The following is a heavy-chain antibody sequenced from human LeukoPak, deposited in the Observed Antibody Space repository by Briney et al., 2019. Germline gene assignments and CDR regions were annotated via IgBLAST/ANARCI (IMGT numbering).Heavy chain of an antibody. CDR3: ARDSSIMITFGGVIVENWFDP. J-gene: IGHJ5*02. CDR1: GYTFTSYA. CDR2: INAGNGNT. Sequence: GASVEVSCKASGYTFTSYAMHWVRQAPGQRLEWMGWINAGNGNTKYSQKFQGRVTITRDTSASTAYMELSSLRSEGTAVYYCARDSSIMITFGGVIVENWFDPWGQGTLVTASS. D-gene: IGHD3-16*02. V-gene: IGHV1-3*01.